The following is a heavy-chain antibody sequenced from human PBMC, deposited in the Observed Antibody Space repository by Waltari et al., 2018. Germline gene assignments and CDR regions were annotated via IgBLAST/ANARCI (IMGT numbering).Heavy chain of an antibody. CDR2: IYTSGST. J-gene: IGHJ4*02. Sequence: QVQLQESGPGLVKPSETLSLTCTVSGGSISSYYWRWIRQPAGKGLEWIGRIYTSGSTNYNPSLKSRVTMSVDTSKNQFSLKLSSVIAADTAVYYCARDGMGGHYDSSGYYYYWGQGTLVTVSS. D-gene: IGHD3-22*01. V-gene: IGHV4-4*07. CDR3: ARDGMGGHYDSSGYYYY. CDR1: GGSISSYY.